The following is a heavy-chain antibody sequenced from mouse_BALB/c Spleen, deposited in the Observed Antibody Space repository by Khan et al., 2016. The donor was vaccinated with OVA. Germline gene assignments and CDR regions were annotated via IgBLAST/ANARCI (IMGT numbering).Heavy chain of an antibody. CDR2: IWSGGST. D-gene: IGHD2-4*01. CDR3: ARNYDYDEGLAY. CDR1: GFSLNYYG. Sequence: VQLVESGPGLVQPSQSLSIACTVSGFSLNYYGVHWVRQSPGKGLEWLGVIWSGGSTDYNAPFISRLSISKDNSKSQVFFKMNSLQSNDTAINYCARNYDYDEGLAYWGQGTLVTVSA. V-gene: IGHV2-2*03. J-gene: IGHJ3*01.